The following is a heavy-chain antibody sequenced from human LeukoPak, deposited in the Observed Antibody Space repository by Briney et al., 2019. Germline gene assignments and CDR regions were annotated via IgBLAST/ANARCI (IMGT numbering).Heavy chain of an antibody. Sequence: ASVKVSCKASGYTFTGYYMHWVRQAPGQGLEWMGWINPNSGGTNYAQKFQGRVTMTRDTSISTAYMELSRLRSDDTAVYYCARELGGPGSYYNGNWFDPWGQGTLVTVSS. J-gene: IGHJ5*02. V-gene: IGHV1-2*02. CDR1: GYTFTGYY. CDR2: INPNSGGT. D-gene: IGHD3-10*01. CDR3: ARELGGPGSYYNGNWFDP.